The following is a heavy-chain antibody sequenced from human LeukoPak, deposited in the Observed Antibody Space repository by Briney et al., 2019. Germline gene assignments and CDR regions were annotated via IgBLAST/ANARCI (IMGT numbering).Heavy chain of an antibody. Sequence: GGSLRLSCAASGFTFDDYAMHWVRQAPGKGLEWVSGISWNSGSIGYADSVKGRFTISRDNAKNPLYLQMNSLRAEDTALYYCAKDLGYCSSTSCLVHGMDVWGQGTTVTVSS. CDR1: GFTFDDYA. D-gene: IGHD2-2*01. J-gene: IGHJ6*02. V-gene: IGHV3-9*01. CDR2: ISWNSGSI. CDR3: AKDLGYCSSTSCLVHGMDV.